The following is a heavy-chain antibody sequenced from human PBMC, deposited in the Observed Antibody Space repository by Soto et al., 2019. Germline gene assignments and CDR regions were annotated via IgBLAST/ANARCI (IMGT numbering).Heavy chain of an antibody. V-gene: IGHV4-61*01. CDR1: GDSVSSRYY. CDR2: IYYSGST. Sequence: SETLSLTCAVSGDSVSSRYYWSWLRHPPAKGLEWIGYIYYSGSTNYNPSLKSLVTISVDTSTDLFSLKLSSVTAADTAVYYCARAVKGYYGSGSYGWSDTWGKRTLVTVSS. J-gene: IGHJ5*02. D-gene: IGHD3-10*01. CDR3: ARAVKGYYGSGSYGWSDT.